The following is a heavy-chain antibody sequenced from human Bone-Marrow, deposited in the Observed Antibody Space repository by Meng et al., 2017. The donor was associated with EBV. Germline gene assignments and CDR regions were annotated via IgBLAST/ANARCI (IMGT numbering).Heavy chain of an antibody. CDR2: INPGSGNT. CDR1: GYTFTNYA. CDR3: ATEPGYSSG. J-gene: IGHJ4*02. Sequence: QVQLVQSGAEVRKPGASVKVSCKASGYTFTNYAMHWVRQAPGQRLEWMGWINPGSGNTKYSQEFQGRASITRDISASIVYMELTSLRSEDTAVYYCATEPGYSSGWGQGTLVTVSS. V-gene: IGHV1-3*01. D-gene: IGHD6-19*01.